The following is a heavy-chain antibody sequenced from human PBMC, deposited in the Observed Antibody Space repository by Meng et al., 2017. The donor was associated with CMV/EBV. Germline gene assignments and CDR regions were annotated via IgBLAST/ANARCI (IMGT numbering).Heavy chain of an antibody. V-gene: IGHV1-46*01. CDR1: GYTFTSYY. D-gene: IGHD3-22*01. Sequence: ASVKVSCKASGYTFTSYYMHWVRQAPGQGLEWMGTINPSGGSTSYAQKFQGRVTMTRDTSTSTVYMELSSLRSEDTAVYYCARTAVPPYYYDSSGYSMDVWGQGTTVTVSS. J-gene: IGHJ6*02. CDR3: ARTAVPPYYYDSSGYSMDV. CDR2: INPSGGST.